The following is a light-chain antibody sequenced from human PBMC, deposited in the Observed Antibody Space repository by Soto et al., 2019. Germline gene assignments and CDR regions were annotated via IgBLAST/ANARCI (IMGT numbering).Light chain of an antibody. CDR3: QTWGTGIPGV. CDR2: LNSDGSH. CDR1: SGHSSYA. J-gene: IGLJ3*02. V-gene: IGLV4-69*01. Sequence: QTVVTQSPSASASLGASVKLTCTLSSGHSSYAIAWHQQQPEKGPRYLMKLNSDGSHSKGDRIPDRFSGSSSEAERYLTISSLQSEDEADYYCQTWGTGIPGVFGGGTKLTVL.